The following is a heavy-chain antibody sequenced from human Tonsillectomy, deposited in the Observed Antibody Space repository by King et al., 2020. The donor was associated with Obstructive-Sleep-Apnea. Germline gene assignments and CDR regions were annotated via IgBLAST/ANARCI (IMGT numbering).Heavy chain of an antibody. V-gene: IGHV4-31*03. J-gene: IGHJ4*02. CDR3: ASERCIDSLSASDVRVDY. D-gene: IGHD3-9*01. CDR2: ISYSGST. CDR1: GGSISSGGYY. Sequence: VQLQESGPGLVKPSQTLSLTCTVSGGSISSGGYYWTWIRQYPGKGLEWIGYISYSGSTNYNPSLKSRVTISVDTSKNQFSLKLSSVTAADTAVYYCASERCIDSLSASDVRVDYWGQGTLVTVSS.